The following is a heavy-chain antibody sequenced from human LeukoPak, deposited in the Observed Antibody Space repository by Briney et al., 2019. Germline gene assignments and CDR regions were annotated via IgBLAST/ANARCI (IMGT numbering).Heavy chain of an antibody. V-gene: IGHV1-24*01. J-gene: IGHJ6*03. D-gene: IGHD5-12*01. Sequence: GASVKVSCKVCGYTLTELSMHWVRQAPGKGLAWVGGFDHEDGETIYAQKFQGRVTMTEDTSTDTAYMELSSLRSEDTAVYYCATANGYDYDYYYVDVWGKGTTVTVSS. CDR3: ATANGYDYDYYYVDV. CDR1: GYTLTELS. CDR2: FDHEDGET.